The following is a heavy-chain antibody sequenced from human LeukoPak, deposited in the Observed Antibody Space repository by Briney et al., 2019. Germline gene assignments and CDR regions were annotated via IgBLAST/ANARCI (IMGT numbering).Heavy chain of an antibody. D-gene: IGHD1-26*01. V-gene: IGHV5-51*01. CDR1: GYSFTTYW. CDR3: ARSVGNDAFDI. CDR2: VLPRDSDT. Sequence: GESLKISCKGSGYSFTTYWIAWVRQMPGKGLEWMGTVLPRDSDTRYSPPFQGQVSMSADNSINTAYLQWSSLKASDTAIYYCARSVGNDAFDIWGQGTMVTVSS. J-gene: IGHJ3*02.